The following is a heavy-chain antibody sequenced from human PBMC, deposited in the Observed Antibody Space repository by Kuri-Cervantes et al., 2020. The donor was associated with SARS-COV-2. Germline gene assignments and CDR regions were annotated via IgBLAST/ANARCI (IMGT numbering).Heavy chain of an antibody. D-gene: IGHD3-3*01. CDR2: INSDGSST. Sequence: GESLKISCAASGFTFSSYAMSWVRQAPGKGLEWVSRINSDGSSTSYADSVKGRFTISRDNAKNSLYLQMNSLRAEDTALYYCARDVKYDFWSGSPYYYYYMDVWGKGTTVTVSS. CDR1: GFTFSSYA. V-gene: IGHV3-74*01. J-gene: IGHJ6*03. CDR3: ARDVKYDFWSGSPYYYYYMDV.